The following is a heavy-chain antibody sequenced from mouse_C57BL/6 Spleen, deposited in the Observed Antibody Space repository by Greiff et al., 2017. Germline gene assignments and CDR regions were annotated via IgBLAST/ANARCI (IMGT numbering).Heavy chain of an antibody. CDR1: GYAFSSYW. V-gene: IGHV1-80*01. CDR2: IYPGDGDT. CDR3: ARGGSNDSFAD. D-gene: IGHD1-1*01. Sequence: QVQLQQSGAELVKPGASVKISCKASGYAFSSYWMNWVKQRPGKGLEWIGQIYPGDGDTNYNGKFKGKATMTEDKSSSTAYMQLSSLTSEDSAVYCGARGGSNDSFADWGQGTLVTVSA. J-gene: IGHJ3*01.